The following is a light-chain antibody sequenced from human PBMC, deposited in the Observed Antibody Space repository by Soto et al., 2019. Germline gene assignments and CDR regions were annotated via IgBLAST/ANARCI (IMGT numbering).Light chain of an antibody. J-gene: IGLJ1*01. V-gene: IGLV1-51*02. CDR2: ENN. CDR3: GTWDTSLSVYV. Sequence: QSVLTQPPSVSAAPGQKVTISCSGSSSNIGDNFVSWYQQLPGTAPTLLIYENNKRPSGIPDRFSGSKSGTSATLGITGLQTGDEADYYCGTWDTSLSVYVFGTGTKLTVL. CDR1: SSNIGDNF.